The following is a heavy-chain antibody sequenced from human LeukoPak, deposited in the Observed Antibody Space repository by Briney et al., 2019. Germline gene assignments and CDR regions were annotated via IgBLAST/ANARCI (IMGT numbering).Heavy chain of an antibody. D-gene: IGHD6-13*01. CDR1: GYTFSTYY. J-gene: IGHJ4*02. Sequence: ASVKVSCKASGYTFSTYYIYWVRQAPGQGLEWMGIINPSGGSTSYAQKFQGRVTMTRDTSTSTVYMELSSLRSEDTAVYYCASQWNEYSSSWSTAPVDYWGQGTLVTVSS. CDR2: INPSGGST. CDR3: ASQWNEYSSSWSTAPVDY. V-gene: IGHV1-46*01.